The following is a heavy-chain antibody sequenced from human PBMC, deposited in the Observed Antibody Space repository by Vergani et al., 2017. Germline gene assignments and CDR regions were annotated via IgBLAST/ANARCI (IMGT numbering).Heavy chain of an antibody. CDR2: ISSSSSYI. Sequence: EVQLVESGGGLVKPGGSLRLSCAAFGFTFSSYSMNWVRQAPGKGLEWVSSISSSSSYIYYADSVKGRFTISRDNAKNSLYLQMNSLRAEDTAVYYCARASLDAFDIWGQGTMVTVSS. D-gene: IGHD2-2*01. V-gene: IGHV3-21*01. CDR1: GFTFSSYS. J-gene: IGHJ3*02. CDR3: ARASLDAFDI.